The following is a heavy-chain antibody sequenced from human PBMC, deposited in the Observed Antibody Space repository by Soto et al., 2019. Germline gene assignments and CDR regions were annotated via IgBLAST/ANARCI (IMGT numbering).Heavy chain of an antibody. D-gene: IGHD6-19*01. J-gene: IGHJ4*02. V-gene: IGHV1-69*13. CDR3: ARAYSSGWVPLHY. CDR1: AGTLSSYA. Sequence: VKVSGNPSAGTLSSYAISPVRHAPGQGLEWMGGIIPIFGTANYAQKFQGRFTITADESTSTASIELSSLGSEDKAVYYCARAYSSGWVPLHYWGQGNLVTVSS. CDR2: IIPIFGTA.